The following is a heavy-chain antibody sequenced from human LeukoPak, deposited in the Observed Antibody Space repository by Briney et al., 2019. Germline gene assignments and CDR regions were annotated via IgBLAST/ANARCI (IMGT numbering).Heavy chain of an antibody. Sequence: GGSLRLSCAASGFTVSSNYMSWVRQAPGKGLEWVSVIYSGGSTYYADSVKGRFTISRDNSKNTLYLQMNSLRAEDTAVYYCARDLDVVVPAAMGAFETWGQGTMVTVSS. CDR2: IYSGGST. CDR1: GFTVSSNY. J-gene: IGHJ3*02. CDR3: ARDLDVVVPAAMGAFET. V-gene: IGHV3-66*01. D-gene: IGHD2-2*01.